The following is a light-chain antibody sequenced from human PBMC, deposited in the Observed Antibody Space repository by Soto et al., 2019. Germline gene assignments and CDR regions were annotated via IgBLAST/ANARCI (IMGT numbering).Light chain of an antibody. Sequence: EIVLTQSTATLSLSPGERATLSCRASQSVGSSVAWYQQKVGQAPRLLVYDASYRPTGIPARFSGSGAGTDFTLTLSSLDPDSFAVYFCQLCRNCPAFTFGPGTKVDIK. CDR3: QLCRNCPAFT. J-gene: IGKJ3*01. V-gene: IGKV3-11*01. CDR1: QSVGSS. CDR2: DAS.